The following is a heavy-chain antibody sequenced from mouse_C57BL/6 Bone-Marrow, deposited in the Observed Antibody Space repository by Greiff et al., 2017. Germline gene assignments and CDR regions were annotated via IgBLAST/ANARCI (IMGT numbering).Heavy chain of an antibody. D-gene: IGHD5-5*01. CDR1: GYTFTSYG. CDR3: SRVETSLPPMDY. J-gene: IGHJ4*01. Sequence: QVQLQQSGAELARPGASVKLSCKASGYTFTSYGISWVKQSTGQGLEWIGEIYPRSGNTYYTEKFKGKVTLTADKSSSTAYMELRSLTSEDSAVYFCSRVETSLPPMDYWGQGTAVTVSS. CDR2: IYPRSGNT. V-gene: IGHV1-81*01.